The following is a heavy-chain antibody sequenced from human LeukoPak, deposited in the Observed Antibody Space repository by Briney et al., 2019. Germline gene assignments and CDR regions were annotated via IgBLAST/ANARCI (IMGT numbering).Heavy chain of an antibody. CDR1: GFNFGYYG. J-gene: IGHJ5*02. CDR2: MSHDSSDE. V-gene: IGHV3-30*03. CDR3: ARERHFDWLFGFGP. D-gene: IGHD3-9*01. Sequence: PGGSLRLSCAASGFNFGYYGMHWVRQAPGKGLEWGAIMSHDSSDEFYADSVKGRFTISRDNSRNTLYLQMNTLRPDDTALYYCARERHFDWLFGFGPWGQGTVVTVSS.